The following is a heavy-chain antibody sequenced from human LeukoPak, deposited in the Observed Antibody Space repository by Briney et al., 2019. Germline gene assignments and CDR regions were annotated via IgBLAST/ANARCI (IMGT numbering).Heavy chain of an antibody. V-gene: IGHV3-23*01. J-gene: IGHJ6*03. CDR1: GFTFSSYA. CDR2: ISGSGGST. Sequence: PGGSLRLSCAASGFTFSSYAMSRVRQAPGKGLEWVSAISGSGGSTYYADSVKGRFTISRDNSKNTLYLQMNSLRAEDTAVYYCAKDEYDFYYYMDVWGKGTTVTASS. CDR3: AKDEYDFYYYMDV. D-gene: IGHD3-3*01.